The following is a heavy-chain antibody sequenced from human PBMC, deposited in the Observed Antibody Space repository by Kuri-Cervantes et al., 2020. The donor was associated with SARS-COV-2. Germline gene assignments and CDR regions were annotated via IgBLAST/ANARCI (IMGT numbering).Heavy chain of an antibody. V-gene: IGHV4-61*01. CDR1: GGSISSSSYY. Sequence: SETLSLTCTVSGGSISSSSYYWSWIRQPPGKGLEWIGYIYYSGSTNYNPSLKSRVTISVDTSKNQFSLKLSSVTAADTAVYYCVREIAARPYFDYWGQGTLVTVSS. J-gene: IGHJ4*02. D-gene: IGHD6-6*01. CDR2: IYYSGST. CDR3: VREIAARPYFDY.